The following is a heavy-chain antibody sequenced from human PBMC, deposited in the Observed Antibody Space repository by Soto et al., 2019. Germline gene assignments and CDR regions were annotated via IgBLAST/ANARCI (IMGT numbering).Heavy chain of an antibody. CDR2: INPNNGGT. Sequence: ASVKVSCKASGYTFTGYYMHWVRQAPGQGLEWMGWINPNNGGTNYAQKFQGWVTMTRDTSISTAYMELSRLRSDDTAVYYCARGGGIAARPMGFDPWGQGTLVTVSS. V-gene: IGHV1-2*04. J-gene: IGHJ5*02. D-gene: IGHD6-6*01. CDR1: GYTFTGYY. CDR3: ARGGGIAARPMGFDP.